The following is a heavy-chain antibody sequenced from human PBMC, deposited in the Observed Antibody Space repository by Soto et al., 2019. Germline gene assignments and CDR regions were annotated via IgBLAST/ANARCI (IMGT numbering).Heavy chain of an antibody. CDR2: INPNSGVT. CDR3: ARDFLLTGYSNCFDP. J-gene: IGHJ5*02. CDR1: GYTFAGYY. V-gene: IGHV1-2*02. D-gene: IGHD3-9*01. Sequence: QVPLVQSGAEVKKPGASVKVSCKASGYTFAGYYIHWVRQARGQGPEWMGWINPNSGVTNYAQKFQGRVTMTRDTSISTAYMELSRLRSDDTAVYYCARDFLLTGYSNCFDPWGQGTLVTVSS.